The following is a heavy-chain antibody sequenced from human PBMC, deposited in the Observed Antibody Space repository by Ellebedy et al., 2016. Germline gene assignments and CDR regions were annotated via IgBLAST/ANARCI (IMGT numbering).Heavy chain of an antibody. J-gene: IGHJ4*02. D-gene: IGHD6-13*01. CDR3: ARNTRCSSSCTPHFDY. V-gene: IGHV3-33*01. CDR1: GFTFSSYG. CDR2: IWYDGSNK. Sequence: GGSLRLSCAASGFTFSSYGMHWVRQAPGKGLEWVAVIWYDGSNKYYADSVKGRFTISRDNSKNTLYLQMNSLRAEETAVYYCARNTRCSSSCTPHFDYWGQGTLVTVSS.